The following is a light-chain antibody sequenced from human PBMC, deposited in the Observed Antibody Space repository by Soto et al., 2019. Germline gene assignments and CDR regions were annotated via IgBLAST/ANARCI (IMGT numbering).Light chain of an antibody. CDR1: QDIRLY. Sequence: DIQVIQSPSSLSASVGDRVTITCRASQDIRLYLNWYQHQPGKAPKLLMYAASYLQSGVPSRFRGSGSGTNFTLTISSLQPEDFASYYCQQSYRTPLTIGGGTRLDIK. V-gene: IGKV1-39*01. J-gene: IGKJ4*01. CDR2: AAS. CDR3: QQSYRTPLT.